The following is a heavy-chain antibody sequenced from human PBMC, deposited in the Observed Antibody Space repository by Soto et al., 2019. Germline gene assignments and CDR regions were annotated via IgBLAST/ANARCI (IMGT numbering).Heavy chain of an antibody. CDR3: AKEQRNWNQLFDF. CDR2: ISATGDTT. Sequence: LRLSCAASGFSFSSYGMTWVRQAPGKGLEWVSTISATGDTTYYADSVKGRFIISRDNSKDTLFLQMHSLGAEDTAVYYCAKEQRNWNQLFDFWGQGTLVPVSS. V-gene: IGHV3-23*01. J-gene: IGHJ4*02. D-gene: IGHD1-1*01. CDR1: GFSFSSYG.